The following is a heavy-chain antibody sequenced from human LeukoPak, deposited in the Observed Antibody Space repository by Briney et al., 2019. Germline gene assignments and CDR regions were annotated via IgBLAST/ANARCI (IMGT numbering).Heavy chain of an antibody. J-gene: IGHJ6*03. Sequence: SETLSLTCAVSGYSISSGYYWGWIRQPPGKGLEWIGYIYYSGSTNYNPSLKSRVTISVDTSKNQFSLKLSSVTAADTAEYYCARAEYYYDSSGRIDYYYYYMDVWGKGTTVTVSS. D-gene: IGHD3-22*01. CDR1: GYSISSGYY. CDR3: ARAEYYYDSSGRIDYYYYYMDV. CDR2: IYYSGST. V-gene: IGHV4-38-2*01.